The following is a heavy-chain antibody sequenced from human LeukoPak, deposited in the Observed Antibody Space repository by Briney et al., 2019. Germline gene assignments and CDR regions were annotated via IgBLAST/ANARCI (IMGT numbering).Heavy chain of an antibody. V-gene: IGHV3-23*01. CDR2: ISGSGGST. CDR3: AKNYDSSGYSAWGY. D-gene: IGHD3-22*01. J-gene: IGHJ4*02. Sequence: GGSLRLSCAASGFTFSSYAMSWVRQAPGKGLEWVSAISGSGGSTYQADSVKGRFTISRDNSKNTMYLQMNSLRAEDTAVYYCAKNYDSSGYSAWGYWGQGTLVTVSS. CDR1: GFTFSSYA.